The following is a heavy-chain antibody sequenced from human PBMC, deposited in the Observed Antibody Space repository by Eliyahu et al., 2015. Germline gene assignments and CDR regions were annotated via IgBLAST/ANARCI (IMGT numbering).Heavy chain of an antibody. D-gene: IGHD3-9*01. CDR1: GFTFSSHS. V-gene: IGHV3-48*01. Sequence: EVQLVESGGGLVQPGGSLRLSCAASGFTFSSHSMNWVRQAPGKGLEWISYISGSSNTIYYADPVKGRFTISRDNVKNSLYLQMNSLRAEDTALYYCAKTVPFYDFLTGYYIDSWGQGTLVTVSS. J-gene: IGHJ4*02. CDR2: ISGSSNTI. CDR3: AKTVPFYDFLTGYYIDS.